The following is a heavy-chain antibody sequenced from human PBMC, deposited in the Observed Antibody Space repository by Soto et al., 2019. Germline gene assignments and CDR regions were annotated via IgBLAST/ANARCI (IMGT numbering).Heavy chain of an antibody. Sequence: EVRLQESGGDVVQGGGSLRISCVASGFTFRIYAMTWVRQAPGKGLEWVARIRGNGAGISYADSVKGRFTISRDNSKNTVYLQMNSLRADDTAVYFCAKRGDILDVSSSFVGYGMDVWGQGTTVTVSS. CDR2: IRGNGAGI. D-gene: IGHD2-15*01. CDR3: AKRGDILDVSSSFVGYGMDV. J-gene: IGHJ6*02. V-gene: IGHV3-23*01. CDR1: GFTFRIYA.